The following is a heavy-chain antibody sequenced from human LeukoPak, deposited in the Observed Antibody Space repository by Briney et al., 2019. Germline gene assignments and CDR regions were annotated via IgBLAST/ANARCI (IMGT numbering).Heavy chain of an antibody. V-gene: IGHV3-30*03. CDR1: GFTFSSYG. Sequence: GGSLRLSCAASGFTFSSYGMPWVRQAPGKGLEWVAVISYDGSNKYYADSVKGRFTISRDNSKNTLYLQMNSLRAEDTAVYYCAAGGYDILTPGPVVDWGQGTLVTVSS. CDR3: AAGGYDILTPGPVVD. D-gene: IGHD3-9*01. CDR2: ISYDGSNK. J-gene: IGHJ4*02.